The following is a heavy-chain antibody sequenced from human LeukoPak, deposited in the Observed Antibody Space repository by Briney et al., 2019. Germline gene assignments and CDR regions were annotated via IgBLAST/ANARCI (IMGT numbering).Heavy chain of an antibody. Sequence: PSETLSLTCAVYGGSFSGYYWSWIRQPPGKGLEWLGEINHSGSTNYNPSLKSRVTISVDTSKNQFSLKLSSVTAADTAVYYCARGSRYCSSTSCYGKYNWFDPWGQGTLVTVSS. CDR2: INHSGST. V-gene: IGHV4-34*01. D-gene: IGHD2-2*01. J-gene: IGHJ5*02. CDR3: ARGSRYCSSTSCYGKYNWFDP. CDR1: GGSFSGYY.